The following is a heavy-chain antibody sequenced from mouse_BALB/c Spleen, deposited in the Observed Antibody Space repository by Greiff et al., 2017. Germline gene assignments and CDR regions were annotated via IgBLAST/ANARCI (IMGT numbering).Heavy chain of an antibody. Sequence: VQLQQSGPELVKPGASVKISCKASGYSFTDYIMLWVKQSHGKSLEWIGNINPYYGSTSYNLKFKGKATLTVDKSSSTAYMQLNSLTSEDSAVYYCARRGSTMITTKGAMDYWGQGTSVTVSS. V-gene: IGHV1-39*01. D-gene: IGHD2-4*01. CDR2: INPYYGST. CDR1: GYSFTDYI. J-gene: IGHJ4*01. CDR3: ARRGSTMITTKGAMDY.